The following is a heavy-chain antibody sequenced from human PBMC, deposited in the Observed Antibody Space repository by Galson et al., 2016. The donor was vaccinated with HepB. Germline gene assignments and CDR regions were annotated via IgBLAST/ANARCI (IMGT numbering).Heavy chain of an antibody. CDR3: ARGRYCSGGSCYSNWFDP. J-gene: IGHJ5*02. Sequence: SETLSLTCAAYGGSFSGFYWSWIRQPPGKGLEWIGEINHSGSTNYNPSLKSRVTISVDTSKNQFSLKLSTVTAADTAGYYCARGRYCSGGSCYSNWFDPWGQGTLVTVSS. D-gene: IGHD2-15*01. CDR2: INHSGST. CDR1: GGSFSGFY. V-gene: IGHV4-34*01.